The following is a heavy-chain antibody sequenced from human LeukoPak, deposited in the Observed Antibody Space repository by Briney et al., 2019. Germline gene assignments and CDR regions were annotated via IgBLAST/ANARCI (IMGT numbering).Heavy chain of an antibody. CDR3: AKDPRAMGRYFFDD. J-gene: IGHJ4*01. Sequence: GGSLRLSCVGSGFTFNAYAMSWVRQRPGKGPEWVSMISSSGDATDYAESVKDRLSISRDSAKKTLYLQINGPRGDDTAIYYCAKDPRAMGRYFFDDWGQGSLVIVSS. V-gene: IGHV3-23*01. CDR2: ISSSGDAT. D-gene: IGHD3-16*01. CDR1: GFTFNAYA.